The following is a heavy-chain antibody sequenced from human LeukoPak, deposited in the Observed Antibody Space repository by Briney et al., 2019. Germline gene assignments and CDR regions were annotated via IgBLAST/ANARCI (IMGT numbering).Heavy chain of an antibody. Sequence: GGSLRLSCAASGFTFSTCSMKWVRQAPGKALEWVSSISGSSYHIYYADSVKGRFTISRDNADNLLYLQMNSLRAEDTAVYYCASGTIVGARGADNWGQGTLVTVSS. V-gene: IGHV3-21*01. D-gene: IGHD1-26*01. CDR2: ISGSSYHI. J-gene: IGHJ4*02. CDR3: ASGTIVGARGADN. CDR1: GFTFSTCS.